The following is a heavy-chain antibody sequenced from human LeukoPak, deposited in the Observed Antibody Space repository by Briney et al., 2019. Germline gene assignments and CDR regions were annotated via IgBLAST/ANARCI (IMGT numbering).Heavy chain of an antibody. CDR3: AREDTYDILD. V-gene: IGHV3-30*03. CDR1: GFTFSSYG. Sequence: GGSLRLSCAASGFTFSSYGMHWVRQAPGKGLEWVAVISYDGSNKYYADSVKGRFTISRDNSKNTLYLQMNSLRAEDTAVYYCAREDTYDILDWGQGTLVTVSS. CDR2: ISYDGSNK. D-gene: IGHD3-9*01. J-gene: IGHJ4*02.